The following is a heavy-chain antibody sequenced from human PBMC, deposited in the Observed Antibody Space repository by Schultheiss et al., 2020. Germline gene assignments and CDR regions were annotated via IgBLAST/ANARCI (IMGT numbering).Heavy chain of an antibody. CDR1: GFTFSSYA. J-gene: IGHJ4*02. CDR2: ISYDGSNK. D-gene: IGHD5-18*01. Sequence: GGSLRLSCAASGFTFSSYAMHWVRQAPGKGLEWVAVISYDGSNKYYADSVKGRFTISRDNSKNTLYLQMNSLRAEDTAVYYCARAASRVQLWSQGYWGLGTLVTVSS. V-gene: IGHV3-30*04. CDR3: ARAASRVQLWSQGY.